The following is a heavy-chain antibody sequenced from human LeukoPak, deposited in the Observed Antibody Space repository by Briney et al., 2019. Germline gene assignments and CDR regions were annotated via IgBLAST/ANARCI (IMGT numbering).Heavy chain of an antibody. D-gene: IGHD3-22*01. V-gene: IGHV3-21*01. CDR2: ISSGSSSI. Sequence: PGGSLRLSCAASGFTFSTYPMNWVRQAPGKGLEWVSSISSGSSSIYYADSVKGRFTISRDNAKNSLYLQMNSLRAEDTAVYYCASNYYDSSGSLDYWGQGTLVTVSS. CDR1: GFTFSTYP. CDR3: ASNYYDSSGSLDY. J-gene: IGHJ4*02.